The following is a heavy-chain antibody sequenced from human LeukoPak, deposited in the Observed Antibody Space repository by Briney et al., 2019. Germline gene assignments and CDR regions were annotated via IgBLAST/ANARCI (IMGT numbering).Heavy chain of an antibody. D-gene: IGHD4-4*01. CDR2: ISAYNGNT. Sequence: ASVTVSCTASGYTFTSYGISWVRQAPGQGLEWMGWISAYNGNTNYAQKLQGRVTMTTDTSTSTAYMELRSLRSDDTAVYYCARGGLQRNYYYYYGMDVWGQGTTVTVSS. CDR1: GYTFTSYG. V-gene: IGHV1-18*01. J-gene: IGHJ6*02. CDR3: ARGGLQRNYYYYYGMDV.